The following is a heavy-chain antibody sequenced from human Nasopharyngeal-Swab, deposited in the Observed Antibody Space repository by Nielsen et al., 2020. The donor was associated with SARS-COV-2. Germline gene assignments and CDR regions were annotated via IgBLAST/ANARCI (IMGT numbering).Heavy chain of an antibody. Sequence: GGALRLSCAASGFTFSDYYMSWIGQAPGKGLEWVSFISGSGTSIYYADSMKGRFTIFRDNAKNSLFLQMNSLRAEDTAVYYCGRGYSNIDYWGQGTLVTVSS. CDR1: GFTFSDYY. D-gene: IGHD4-11*01. CDR2: ISGSGTSI. J-gene: IGHJ4*02. CDR3: GRGYSNIDY. V-gene: IGHV3-11*01.